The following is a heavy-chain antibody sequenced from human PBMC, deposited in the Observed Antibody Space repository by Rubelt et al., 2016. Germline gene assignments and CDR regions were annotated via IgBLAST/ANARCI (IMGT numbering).Heavy chain of an antibody. J-gene: IGHJ6*02. D-gene: IGHD2-2*01. V-gene: IGHV3-21*01. CDR3: ARADCSSTSCYADNYYYYGMDV. CDR2: ISSSSSYI. Sequence: AASGFTFSSYSMNWVRQAPGKGLEWVSSISSSSSYIYYADSVKGRFTISRDNAKNSLYLQMNSLRAEDTAVYYCARADCSSTSCYADNYYYYGMDVWGQGTTVTVSS. CDR1: GFTFSSYS.